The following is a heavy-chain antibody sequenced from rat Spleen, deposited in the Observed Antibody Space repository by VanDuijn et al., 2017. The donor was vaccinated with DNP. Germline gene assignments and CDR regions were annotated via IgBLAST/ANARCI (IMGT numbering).Heavy chain of an antibody. CDR3: TRPGSPYYFGY. CDR1: GFIFSDYN. CDR2: ISYDGSST. V-gene: IGHV5-7*01. Sequence: EVQLVESGGGLVQPGRSLKLSCVASGFIFSDYNMAWVRQAPKKGLEWVATISYDGSSTYYRDSVKGRFTISRDNAKSTLYLQMDSLRSEDTATYYCTRPGSPYYFGYWGQGVMVTVSS. D-gene: IGHD5-1*01. J-gene: IGHJ2*01.